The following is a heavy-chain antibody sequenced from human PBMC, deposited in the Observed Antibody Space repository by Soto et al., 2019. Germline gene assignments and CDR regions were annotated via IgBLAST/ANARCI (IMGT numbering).Heavy chain of an antibody. Sequence: SATLSLTCTVSGGSISSGGYYWSWIRQHPGKGLEWIGYIYYSGSTYYNPSLKSRVTISVDTSKNQFSLKLSSVTAADTAVYYCARAPSLLITMVRGYYFDYWGQGTLVTVSS. CDR2: IYYSGST. CDR1: GGSISSGGYY. J-gene: IGHJ4*02. CDR3: ARAPSLLITMVRGYYFDY. V-gene: IGHV4-31*03. D-gene: IGHD3-10*01.